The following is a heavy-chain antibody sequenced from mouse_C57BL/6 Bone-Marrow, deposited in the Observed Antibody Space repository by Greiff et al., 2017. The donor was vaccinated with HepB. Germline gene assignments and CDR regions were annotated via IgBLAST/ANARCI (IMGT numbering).Heavy chain of an antibody. CDR2: INPNNGGT. Sequence: EVKLQESGPELVKPGASVKMSCKASGYTFTDYNMHWVKQRHGKSLEWIGYINPNNGGTSYNQKFKGKATLTVNKSSSTAYMELRSLTSEDSAVYYCARSPIRITTVVGQDYWGQGTTLTVSS. J-gene: IGHJ2*01. CDR1: GYTFTDYN. V-gene: IGHV1-22*01. D-gene: IGHD1-1*01. CDR3: ARSPIRITTVVGQDY.